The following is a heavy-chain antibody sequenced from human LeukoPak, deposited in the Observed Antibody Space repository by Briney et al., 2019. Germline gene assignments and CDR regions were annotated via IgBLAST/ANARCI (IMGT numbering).Heavy chain of an antibody. CDR2: TYYRSKWYN. Sequence: SQTLSLTCAISGDSVSRNSAACNWIRQSPSRGLEWLGRTYYRSKWYNDYAVSVESRITINPDTSKNQFSLQLNSVTPEDTAVYYCARADGDRDGYNFWFDPWGQGTLVTVSS. CDR3: ARADGDRDGYNFWFDP. J-gene: IGHJ5*02. CDR1: GDSVSRNSAA. D-gene: IGHD5-24*01. V-gene: IGHV6-1*01.